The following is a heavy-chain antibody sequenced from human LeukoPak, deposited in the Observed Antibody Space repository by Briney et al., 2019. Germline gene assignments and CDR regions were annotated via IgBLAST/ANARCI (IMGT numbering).Heavy chain of an antibody. Sequence: SETLSLTCAVYGGSFSGYYWSWIRQPPGKGLEWIGEINHSGSTNYNPSLKSRVTISVDNSKNQFSLKLSSVTAADTAVYYCARTVYSYGYMNDYWGQGTLVTVSS. CDR3: ARTVYSYGYMNDY. V-gene: IGHV4-34*01. J-gene: IGHJ4*02. CDR2: INHSGST. CDR1: GGSFSGYY. D-gene: IGHD5-18*01.